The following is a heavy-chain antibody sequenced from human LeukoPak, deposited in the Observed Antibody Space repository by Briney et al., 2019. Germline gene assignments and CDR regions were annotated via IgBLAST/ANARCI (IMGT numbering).Heavy chain of an antibody. J-gene: IGHJ4*02. Sequence: SETLSLTCAVSGYSISSGYYWGWIRQPPGKGLEWIGYIYYSGSTNYNPSLKSRVTISVDTSKNQFSLKLSSVTAADTAVYYCAEGVAGFDYWGQGTLVTVSS. CDR3: AEGVAGFDY. D-gene: IGHD6-19*01. V-gene: IGHV4-38-2*01. CDR1: GYSISSGYY. CDR2: IYYSGST.